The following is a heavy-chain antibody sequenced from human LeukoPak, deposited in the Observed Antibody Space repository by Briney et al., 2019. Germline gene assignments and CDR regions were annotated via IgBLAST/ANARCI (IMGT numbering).Heavy chain of an antibody. CDR3: ARGPGSGSHYSIPPYYFDY. CDR2: INPSGGST. Sequence: GASVKVSCKASGYIFTDYYMHWVRQAPGQGLEWMGIINPSGGSTTYVQKFQGRVTMTRDMSTSTVYLEMTSLRSEDTAVYYCARGPGSGSHYSIPPYYFDYWGQGTLVTVSS. V-gene: IGHV1-46*01. J-gene: IGHJ4*02. D-gene: IGHD3-10*01. CDR1: GYIFTDYY.